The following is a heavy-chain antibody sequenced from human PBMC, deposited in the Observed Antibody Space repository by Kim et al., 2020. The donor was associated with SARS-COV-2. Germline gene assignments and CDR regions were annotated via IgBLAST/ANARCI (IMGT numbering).Heavy chain of an antibody. D-gene: IGHD6-19*01. CDR2: IVVGSGNT. J-gene: IGHJ6*02. V-gene: IGHV1-58*02. CDR3: AAPGGGWYRYYYGMDV. Sequence: SVKVSCKASGFTFTSSAMQWVRQARGQRLEWIGWIVVGSGNTNYAQKFQERVTITRDMSTSTAYMELCSLRSEDTAVYYCAAPGGGWYRYYYGMDVWGQGTTVTVSS. CDR1: GFTFTSSA.